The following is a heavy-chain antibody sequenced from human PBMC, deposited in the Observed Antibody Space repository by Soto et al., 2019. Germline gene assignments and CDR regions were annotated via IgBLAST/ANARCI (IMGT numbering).Heavy chain of an antibody. V-gene: IGHV4-4*02. Sequence: QVQLQESGPGLVEPSGTLSLTCAVSGGSIRSGNWWSWVRQPPGKGLEWIGEIYHSGTTNYNPSLQSRVPISVDKSKNQFSLKLTSVTAADTAVYYCARQRGYYVDYWGQGTLVTVSS. D-gene: IGHD3-22*01. J-gene: IGHJ4*02. CDR3: ARQRGYYVDY. CDR1: GGSIRSGNW. CDR2: IYHSGTT.